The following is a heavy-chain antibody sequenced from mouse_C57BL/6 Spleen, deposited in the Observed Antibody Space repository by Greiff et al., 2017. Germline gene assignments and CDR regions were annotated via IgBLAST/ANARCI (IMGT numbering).Heavy chain of an antibody. D-gene: IGHD1-3*01. CDR1: GYTFTSYW. Sequence: VQLQQPGAELVRPGSSVKLSCKASGYTFTSYWMHWVKQRPIQGLAWIGNLDPSDSETNYNQQFKDQATLTVDKSSSTAYIQLSSLTSEDSAVXYGAKVGDYYAMDDWGQGTSVTVSS. CDR3: AKVGDYYAMDD. CDR2: LDPSDSET. V-gene: IGHV1-52*01. J-gene: IGHJ4*01.